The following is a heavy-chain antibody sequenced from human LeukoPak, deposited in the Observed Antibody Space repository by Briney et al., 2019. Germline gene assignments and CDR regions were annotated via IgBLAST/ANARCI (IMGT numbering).Heavy chain of an antibody. CDR1: GGSISSSSYY. J-gene: IGHJ6*03. Sequence: SETLSLTCTVSGGSISSSSYYWGWIRQPPGKGLEWIGSIYYSGSTYYNPSLKSRVTISVDTSKNQFSLKLSSVTAADTAVYHCARGAPPEYYYYYMDVWGKGTTVTVSS. CDR2: IYYSGST. V-gene: IGHV4-39*07. CDR3: ARGAPPEYYYYYMDV.